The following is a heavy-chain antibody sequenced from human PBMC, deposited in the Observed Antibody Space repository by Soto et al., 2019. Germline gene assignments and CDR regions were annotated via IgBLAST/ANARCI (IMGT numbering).Heavy chain of an antibody. Sequence: EVQLLESGGGLVQPGGSLRLSCAASGFTFSSYAMSWVRQAPAKGLEWVSAISGSGSSTYYADSVKGRFTISRDNSKITMYLQMNSLKSEDTAVYYCARRSSDWDFDYWGQGTMVTVSS. V-gene: IGHV3-23*01. CDR2: ISGSGSST. CDR1: GFTFSSYA. D-gene: IGHD6-19*01. CDR3: ARRSSDWDFDY. J-gene: IGHJ4*02.